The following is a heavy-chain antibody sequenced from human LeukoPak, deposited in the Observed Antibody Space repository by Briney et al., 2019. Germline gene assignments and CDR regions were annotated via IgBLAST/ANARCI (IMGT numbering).Heavy chain of an antibody. CDR2: ISSTCSYI. V-gene: IGHV3-21*01. D-gene: IGHD6-13*01. CDR3: ARESAPRAAAGPNWLDP. Sequence: GGSLRLFCAASGFTYSTYSMNWVRQAPGKGLECVSSISSTCSYILYADLMKGRLTIPRDNAKNSLYLQIKTQIAEDTAVYYCARESAPRAAAGPNWLDPWGQGTLVTVSS. CDR1: GFTYSTYS. J-gene: IGHJ5*02.